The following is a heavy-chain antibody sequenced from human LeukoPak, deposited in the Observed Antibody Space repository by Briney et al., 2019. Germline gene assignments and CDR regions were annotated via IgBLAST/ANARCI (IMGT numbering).Heavy chain of an antibody. Sequence: SETLSLTCTVSGGSISSYYWSWIRQPPGKGLEWIGYIYYSGSTNYNPSLKSRVTISVDTSKNQFSLKLSSVTAAVTAVYYCAIPGLRYFDWSPPHFDYWGQGTLVTVSS. CDR3: AIPGLRYFDWSPPHFDY. J-gene: IGHJ4*02. CDR1: GGSISSYY. V-gene: IGHV4-59*12. D-gene: IGHD3-9*01. CDR2: IYYSGST.